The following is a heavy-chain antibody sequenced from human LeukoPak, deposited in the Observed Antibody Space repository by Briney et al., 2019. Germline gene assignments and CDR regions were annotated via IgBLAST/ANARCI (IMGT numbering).Heavy chain of an antibody. CDR2: IEGKTDSGTT. Sequence: GGSLRLSCAASGFPFSDAWMSWVRQAPGKGLEWVGRIEGKTDSGTTEYAAPVKGRFTISRDDSKNTLYLQMNSLKTEDTAVYYCTRDEGDDYFDNWGQGTLVTVSS. V-gene: IGHV3-15*04. CDR3: TRDEGDDYFDN. J-gene: IGHJ4*02. CDR1: GFPFSDAW. D-gene: IGHD3-16*01.